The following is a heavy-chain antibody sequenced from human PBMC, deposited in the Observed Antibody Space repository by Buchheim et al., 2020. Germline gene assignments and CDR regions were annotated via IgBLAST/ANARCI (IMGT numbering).Heavy chain of an antibody. D-gene: IGHD3-3*01. CDR1: GGSISSSSYY. J-gene: IGHJ4*02. CDR3: ARDPLYYDFWSGYHYYFDY. Sequence: QLQLQESGPGLVKPSETLSLTCTVSGGSISSSSYYWGWIRQPPGKGLEWIGSIYYSGSTYYNPSPKSRVTISVDTSKNQFSLKLSSVTAADTAVYYCARDPLYYDFWSGYHYYFDYWGQGTL. CDR2: IYYSGST. V-gene: IGHV4-39*07.